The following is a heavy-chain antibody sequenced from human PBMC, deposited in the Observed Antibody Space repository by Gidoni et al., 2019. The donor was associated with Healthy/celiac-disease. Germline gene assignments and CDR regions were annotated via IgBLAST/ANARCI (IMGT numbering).Heavy chain of an antibody. J-gene: IGHJ6*02. CDR2: IYTSGST. D-gene: IGHD4-4*01. CDR1: GGSISRYD. CDR3: ARDLDYSNYAYYYYGMDV. V-gene: IGHV4-4*07. Sequence: QVQLQESGPGLVKPSETLSLTCTVTGGSISRYDWSWIRQPAGKGLEWIGRIYTSGSTNYNPSLKSRVTMSVDTSKNQFSLKLSSVTAADTAVYYCARDLDYSNYAYYYYGMDVWGQGTTVTVSS.